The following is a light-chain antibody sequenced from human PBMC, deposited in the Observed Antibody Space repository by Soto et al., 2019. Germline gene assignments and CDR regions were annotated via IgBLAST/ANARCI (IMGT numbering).Light chain of an antibody. Sequence: QSALTQPASASGSPGQSISISCTGTGSDVGGYNYVSWYQQHPGKAPKLMIYEVSNRPSGVSNRFSGSKSANTASLTISGLQAEDEADYYCISFTRSSTFVFGTGTKLTVL. J-gene: IGLJ1*01. CDR3: ISFTRSSTFV. V-gene: IGLV2-14*01. CDR1: GSDVGGYNY. CDR2: EVS.